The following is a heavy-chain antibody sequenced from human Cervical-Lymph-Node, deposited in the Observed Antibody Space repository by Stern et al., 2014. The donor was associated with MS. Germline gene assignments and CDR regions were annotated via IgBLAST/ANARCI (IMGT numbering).Heavy chain of an antibody. D-gene: IGHD1-26*01. CDR3: ARHLGSHEGGWFDP. CDR1: GGTLISYP. Sequence: VQLVESGAEVKKPGSSVKVSCQASGGTLISYPISWVRQAPGQGLEWLGGIMPILGTSNYAHKFQGRVTITADESTTTIYMELRSLKSEDTAVYYCARHLGSHEGGWFDPWGQGTLVTVSS. CDR2: IMPILGTS. V-gene: IGHV1-69*01. J-gene: IGHJ5*02.